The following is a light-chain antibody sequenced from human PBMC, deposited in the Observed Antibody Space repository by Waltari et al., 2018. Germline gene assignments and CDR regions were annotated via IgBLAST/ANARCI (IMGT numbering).Light chain of an antibody. Sequence: QSALTQPASVSGSPGQSITISCPGSSNAVGTSNYSSWYQQHPAKAPKLIIFEVRHRPSGVSNRFSASKSGNKASLTISGLQTEDEADYYCSSYTSSSTLVFGGGTKVTVL. CDR2: EVR. V-gene: IGLV2-14*01. CDR1: SNAVGTSNY. J-gene: IGLJ2*01. CDR3: SSYTSSSTLV.